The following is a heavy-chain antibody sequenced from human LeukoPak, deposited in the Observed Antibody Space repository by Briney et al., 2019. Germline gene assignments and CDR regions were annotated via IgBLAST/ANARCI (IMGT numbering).Heavy chain of an antibody. CDR2: IYTSGST. CDR3: ARVSSSWYGEYYFDY. V-gene: IGHV4-4*07. CDR1: GGSISSYY. D-gene: IGHD6-13*01. Sequence: PSETLSLTCTVSGGSISSYYWSWIRQPAGKGLEWIGRIYTSGSTNYNPSLKSRVTMSVGTSKNQFSLKLSSVTAADTAVYYCARVSSSWYGEYYFDYWGQGTLVTVSS. J-gene: IGHJ4*02.